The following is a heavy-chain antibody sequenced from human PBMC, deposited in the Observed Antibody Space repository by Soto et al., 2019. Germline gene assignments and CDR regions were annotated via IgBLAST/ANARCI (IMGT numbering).Heavy chain of an antibody. CDR1: GFTFSSYS. J-gene: IGHJ4*02. CDR2: ISSSSSTI. Sequence: GGSLRLSCAASGFTFSSYSMNWVRQAPGKGLEWVSYISSSSSTIYYADSVKGRFTISRDNAKNSLYLQMNSLRDEDTAVYYCARGMTPPGAPAWYYFDSWGQGTLVTVSS. CDR3: ARGMTPPGAPAWYYFDS. D-gene: IGHD2-8*02. V-gene: IGHV3-48*02.